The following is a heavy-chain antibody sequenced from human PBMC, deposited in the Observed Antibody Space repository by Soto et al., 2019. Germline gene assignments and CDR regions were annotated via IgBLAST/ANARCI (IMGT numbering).Heavy chain of an antibody. CDR1: GGSVSSGTYY. J-gene: IGHJ4*02. Sequence: KTSAALSLTRPVSGGSVSSGTYYWSWIRQPPGKGLEWIGYIYYRGSTNYNPSLKSRVTISLDTSRNQFSLKLSSVTAADTAVYYCARGLDYVGFDYWGQGTLVTVS. CDR3: ARGLDYVGFDY. CDR2: IYYRGST. D-gene: IGHD4-17*01. V-gene: IGHV4-61*01.